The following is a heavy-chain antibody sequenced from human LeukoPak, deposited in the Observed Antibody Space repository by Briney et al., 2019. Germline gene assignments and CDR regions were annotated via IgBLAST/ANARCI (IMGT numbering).Heavy chain of an antibody. CDR2: VSFDGSNE. D-gene: IGHD3-3*01. CDR3: ARDPAKFWSGHDY. J-gene: IGHJ4*02. Sequence: GGSLRLSCAASGFTFFGHAMHWVRQAPGKGLEWVAVVSFDGSNEHYADSVKGRFTISRDNSKNTVYLQMNSLRAEDTAVYYCARDPAKFWSGHDYWGQGTLVTVSS. CDR1: GFTFFGHA. V-gene: IGHV3-30*04.